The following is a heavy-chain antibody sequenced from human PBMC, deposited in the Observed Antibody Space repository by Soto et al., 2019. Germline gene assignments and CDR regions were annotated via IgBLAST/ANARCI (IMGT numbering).Heavy chain of an antibody. V-gene: IGHV1-3*01. CDR2: INAGNGNT. D-gene: IGHD5-18*01. J-gene: IGHJ4*02. CDR1: GYTFTSYA. CDR3: ARSPELVYSYGLAVDY. Sequence: QVQLVQSGAEVKKPGASVKVSCKASGYTFTSYAMHWVRQAPGQRLEWMGWINAGNGNTKYSQKFQGRVTITRDTSARTAYMGLSSLRSEDTAVYYCARSPELVYSYGLAVDYWGQGTLVTVSS.